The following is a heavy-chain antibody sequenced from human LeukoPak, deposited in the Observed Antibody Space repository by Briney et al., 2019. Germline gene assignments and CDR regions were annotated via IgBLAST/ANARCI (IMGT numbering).Heavy chain of an antibody. CDR1: GFTFSNYA. CDR3: AKSRIVVVTAIDY. V-gene: IGHV3-23*01. CDR2: ITGSGDST. J-gene: IGHJ4*02. Sequence: GASLRLSCVASGFTFSNYAMSWVRQAPGKGLEWVSAITGSGDSTFNADSVEGRFAISRDNSKNTLHLQMNNLRAEDTAVYYCAKSRIVVVTAIDYWGQGILVTVSS. D-gene: IGHD2-21*02.